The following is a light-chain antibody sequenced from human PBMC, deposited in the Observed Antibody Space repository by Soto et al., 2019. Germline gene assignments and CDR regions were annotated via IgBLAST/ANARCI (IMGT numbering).Light chain of an antibody. J-gene: IGKJ1*01. CDR2: GAS. V-gene: IGKV3-20*01. Sequence: EIVLTQSPGTLSLSPGERATLSCRASQSVSSSYLAWYQQKPGQAPRLLIYGASSRATGIPDRCSGSGSGTDFTLTISRLEPEDFAVYYCQQYGSSPDTFGQGTKVEIK. CDR1: QSVSSSY. CDR3: QQYGSSPDT.